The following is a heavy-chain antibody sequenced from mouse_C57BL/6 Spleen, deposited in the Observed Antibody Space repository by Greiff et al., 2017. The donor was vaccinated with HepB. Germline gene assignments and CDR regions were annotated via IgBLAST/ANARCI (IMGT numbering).Heavy chain of an antibody. CDR1: GYTFTSYW. V-gene: IGHV1-7*01. Sequence: VNLVESGAELAKPGASVKLSCKASGYTFTSYWMHWVKQRPGQGLEWIGYINPSSGYTKYNQKFKDKATLTADKSSSTAYMQLSSLTYEDSAVYYCARSDPLYYGSSSYYFDYWGQGTTLTVSS. CDR2: INPSSGYT. J-gene: IGHJ2*01. D-gene: IGHD1-1*01. CDR3: ARSDPLYYGSSSYYFDY.